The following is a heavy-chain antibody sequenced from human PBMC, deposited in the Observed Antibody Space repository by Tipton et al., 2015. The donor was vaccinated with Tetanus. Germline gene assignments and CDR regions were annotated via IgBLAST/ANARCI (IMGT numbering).Heavy chain of an antibody. D-gene: IGHD2-2*02. CDR3: ARYCTSTDCYTGVRYGMDV. Sequence: SLRLSCAASGFAFGTYPMHWVRQAPGKGLEWVATLSYDGTYTSYGESVKGRFTISRDNAKNTLFLQMSGLTPEDTAVYYCARYCTSTDCYTGVRYGMDVWGQGTTVTVSS. V-gene: IGHV3-30*04. CDR1: GFAFGTYP. CDR2: LSYDGTYT. J-gene: IGHJ6*02.